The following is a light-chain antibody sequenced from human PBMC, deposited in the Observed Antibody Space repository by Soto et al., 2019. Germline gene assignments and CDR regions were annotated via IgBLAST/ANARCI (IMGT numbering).Light chain of an antibody. Sequence: ILLTQSPAALSLSPGERTTLSCRAGQSVSSNLAWYQQKPGQAPRLLISGASSRATGIPARFSGSGSGTDFTLTISRLEPEDFAVYYCQQYGSSPWTFGQGTKVDIK. V-gene: IGKV3-20*01. CDR1: QSVSSN. J-gene: IGKJ1*01. CDR2: GAS. CDR3: QQYGSSPWT.